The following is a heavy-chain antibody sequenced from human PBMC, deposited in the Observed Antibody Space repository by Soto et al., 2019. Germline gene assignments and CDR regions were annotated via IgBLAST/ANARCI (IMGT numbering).Heavy chain of an antibody. J-gene: IGHJ4*02. CDR3: AKIDPYYDFWSGYYNGPLDY. Sequence: GSLRLSCAASGFTFSSYAMSWVRQAPGKGLEWVSAISGSGGSTYYADSVKGRFTISRDNSKNTLYLQMNSLRAEDTAVYYCAKIDPYYDFWSGYYNGPLDYWGQGTLVTVSS. CDR2: ISGSGGST. V-gene: IGHV3-23*01. D-gene: IGHD3-3*01. CDR1: GFTFSSYA.